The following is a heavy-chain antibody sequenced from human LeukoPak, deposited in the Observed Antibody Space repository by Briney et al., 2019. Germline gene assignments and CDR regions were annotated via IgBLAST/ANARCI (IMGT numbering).Heavy chain of an antibody. D-gene: IGHD6-19*01. Sequence: SETLSLTCTVSGGSISSSSYYWGWIRQPPGKGLEWIGSIYYSGSTYYNPSLKSRVTISVDTSKNQFSLKLGSVTAADTAVYYCAMTSSGWHDYWGQGTLVTVSS. CDR1: GGSISSSSYY. V-gene: IGHV4-39*01. J-gene: IGHJ4*02. CDR2: IYYSGST. CDR3: AMTSSGWHDY.